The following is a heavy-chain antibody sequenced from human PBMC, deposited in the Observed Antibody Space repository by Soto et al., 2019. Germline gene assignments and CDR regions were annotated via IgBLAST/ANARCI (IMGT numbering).Heavy chain of an antibody. V-gene: IGHV4-31*03. CDR1: GGSISSGGYY. J-gene: IGHJ4*02. Sequence: SETLSLTCTVSGGSISSGGYYWSWIRQHPGKGLEWIGYIYYSGSTYYNPSLKSRVTISVDTSKNQFSLKLSSVTAADTAVYYCARNLVPHYYFDYWGQGTLVTSPQ. D-gene: IGHD3-16*01. CDR2: IYYSGST. CDR3: ARNLVPHYYFDY.